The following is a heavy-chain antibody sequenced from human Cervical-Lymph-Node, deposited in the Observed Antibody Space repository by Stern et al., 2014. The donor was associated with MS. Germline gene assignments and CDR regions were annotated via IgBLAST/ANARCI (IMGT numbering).Heavy chain of an antibody. CDR3: ARHSIAAGGTFWNWFDP. V-gene: IGHV4-59*08. CDR1: GGSISSYY. CDR2: MYYIGNT. Sequence: QVQLQESGPGLVKPSETLSLTCSVSGGSISSYYWSWIRQPPGKGLEWIGYMYYIGNTNSNPSLKSRVTMSVDTSKTQFSLKLTSVTAADTAVYYCARHSIAAGGTFWNWFDPWGQGTPVTVSS. D-gene: IGHD6-13*01. J-gene: IGHJ5*02.